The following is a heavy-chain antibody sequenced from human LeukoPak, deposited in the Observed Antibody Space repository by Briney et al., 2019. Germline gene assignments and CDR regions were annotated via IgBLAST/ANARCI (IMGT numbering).Heavy chain of an antibody. CDR2: ISSSSSTI. D-gene: IGHD4-17*01. CDR3: ARDQKYGGYSLDY. Sequence: GGSLRLSCAASGFTFSSYSMNWVRQAPGKGLEWVSYISSSSSTIYYADSVKGRFTISRDNAKNSLYLQMNSLRAEDTAVYYCARDQKYGGYSLDYWGQGTLVTVSS. J-gene: IGHJ4*02. CDR1: GFTFSSYS. V-gene: IGHV3-48*01.